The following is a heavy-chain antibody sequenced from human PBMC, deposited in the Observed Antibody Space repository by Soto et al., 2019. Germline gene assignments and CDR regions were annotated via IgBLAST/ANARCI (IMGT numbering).Heavy chain of an antibody. Sequence: GGSLRLSCVASGFTFTRYYMTWVRQAPGKGLEWVASINLDGSEQFYVDSVKGRFIISRDNARSSLYLQMNNLRAEDTALYFCSRENWFQDYWGPGTLVTVSS. CDR2: INLDGSEQ. V-gene: IGHV3-7*03. J-gene: IGHJ4*02. D-gene: IGHD3-9*01. CDR1: GFTFTRYY. CDR3: SRENWFQDY.